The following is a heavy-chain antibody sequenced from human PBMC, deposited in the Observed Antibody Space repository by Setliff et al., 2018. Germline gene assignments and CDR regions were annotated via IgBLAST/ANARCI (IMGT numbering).Heavy chain of an antibody. V-gene: IGHV1-2*02. CDR2: INPRTGVT. Sequence: ASVKVSCKASGYTFTGHYIHWVRQAPGQGLEWMGWINPRTGVTNYAQKFQGRVTMTRDTSTNTVYMEVSSLRSEDTAIYYCATERGLVVSATDYYYYMDVWGKGTTVTVSS. J-gene: IGHJ6*03. CDR3: ATERGLVVSATDYYYYMDV. D-gene: IGHD2-8*02. CDR1: GYTFTGHY.